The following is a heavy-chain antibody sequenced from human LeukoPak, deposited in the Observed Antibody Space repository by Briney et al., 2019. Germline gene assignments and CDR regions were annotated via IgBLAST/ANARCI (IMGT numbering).Heavy chain of an antibody. Sequence: PGGSLRLSCAASGFTFRNYWMGWVRQAPGKGLEWVANTKPDGTAEYYADSVKGRFTISRDNAKNSLYLQMNSLRAEDTALYYCAKDSRPHYDRFDYWGQGTLVTVSS. CDR2: TKPDGTAE. CDR1: GFTFRNYW. CDR3: AKDSRPHYDRFDY. J-gene: IGHJ4*02. V-gene: IGHV3-7*03. D-gene: IGHD3-22*01.